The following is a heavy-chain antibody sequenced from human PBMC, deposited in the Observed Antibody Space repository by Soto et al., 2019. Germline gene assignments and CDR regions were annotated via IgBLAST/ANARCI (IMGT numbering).Heavy chain of an antibody. Sequence: GGSLRLSCVASGFTFSSYAMTWVLQAPGKGLEWVSAISGAGGSIYYADSVKGRFTISRDNTKNTLYLQMSSLRAEDTAVYYCAKIVSTVTTRVGIDYWGQGTLVTVSS. CDR3: AKIVSTVTTRVGIDY. V-gene: IGHV3-23*01. CDR1: GFTFSSYA. J-gene: IGHJ4*02. CDR2: ISGAGGSI. D-gene: IGHD4-17*01.